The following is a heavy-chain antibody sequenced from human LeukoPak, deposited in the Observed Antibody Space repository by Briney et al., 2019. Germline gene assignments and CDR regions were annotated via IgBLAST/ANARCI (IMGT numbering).Heavy chain of an antibody. D-gene: IGHD2-2*01. Sequence: RTGGSLRLSCAASGFTFSSYGMSWVRQAPGKGLEWVSAISGSGGSTYYADSVKGRFTISRDNSKSTLYLQMNSLRAEDTAVYYCAKDRHAPGRYCSSTTCFPFDSWGQGTLVTVSS. CDR1: GFTFSSYG. CDR3: AKDRHAPGRYCSSTTCFPFDS. J-gene: IGHJ5*01. CDR2: ISGSGGST. V-gene: IGHV3-23*01.